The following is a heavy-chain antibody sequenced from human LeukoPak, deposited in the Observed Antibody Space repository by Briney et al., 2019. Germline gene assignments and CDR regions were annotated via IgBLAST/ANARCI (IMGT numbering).Heavy chain of an antibody. J-gene: IGHJ4*02. Sequence: GGSLRLSCAASVFSFSTYWMSWVRQAPGKGLEWVANINQDGTERYLVDSVKGRFTISGDNGKNPVFLQMNSLRDEDTAVYYCTRTLAARSFYFDYWGRGTLVTVSS. CDR2: INQDGTER. CDR1: VFSFSTYW. V-gene: IGHV3-7*01. CDR3: TRTLAARSFYFDY. D-gene: IGHD3-10*01.